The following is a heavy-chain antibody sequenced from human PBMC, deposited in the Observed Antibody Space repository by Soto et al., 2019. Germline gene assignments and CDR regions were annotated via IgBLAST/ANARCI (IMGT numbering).Heavy chain of an antibody. Sequence: QVQLQESGPGLVKPSETLSLTCTVSGGSISSYYWSWIRQPPGKGLEWIGYIYYSGSTNYNPSLKSRATISVDTAKNQFSLKMSSVTAADTAVYYCARFATRYYFDYWGQGTLVTVSS. CDR1: GGSISSYY. J-gene: IGHJ4*02. CDR3: ARFATRYYFDY. D-gene: IGHD1-1*01. CDR2: IYYSGST. V-gene: IGHV4-59*01.